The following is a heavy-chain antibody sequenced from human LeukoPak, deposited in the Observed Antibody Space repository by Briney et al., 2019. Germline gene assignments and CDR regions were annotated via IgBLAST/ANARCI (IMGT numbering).Heavy chain of an antibody. CDR1: GFTLSSDW. Sequence: PGRSLRLSCVVSGFTLSSDWMSWVRQAPGKGLEWVANIKKDGIEKYYVESVKGRFTISRDNAKNSLSLQMNSLRAEDTAVYYCARGRYSSRSGGYYFDIWGQGTLVTVSS. J-gene: IGHJ4*02. CDR3: ARGRYSSRSGGYYFDI. D-gene: IGHD2-2*01. V-gene: IGHV3-7*01. CDR2: IKKDGIEK.